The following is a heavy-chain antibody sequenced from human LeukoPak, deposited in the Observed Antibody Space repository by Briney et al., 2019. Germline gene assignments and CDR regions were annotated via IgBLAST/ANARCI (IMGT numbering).Heavy chain of an antibody. V-gene: IGHV7-4-1*02. CDR1: GYTFTSYA. Sequence: ASVKVSCKASGYTFTSYAMNWVRQAPGQGLEWMGWINTNTGNPTYAQGFTGRFVFSLDTSVSTAYLQISSLKAEDTAVYYCARGYYYDSSDYRQIIDYWGQGTLVTVSS. J-gene: IGHJ4*02. CDR2: INTNTGNP. D-gene: IGHD3-22*01. CDR3: ARGYYYDSSDYRQIIDY.